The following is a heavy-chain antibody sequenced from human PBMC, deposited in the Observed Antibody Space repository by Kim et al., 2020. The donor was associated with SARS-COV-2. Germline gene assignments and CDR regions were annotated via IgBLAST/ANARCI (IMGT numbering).Heavy chain of an antibody. CDR3: ARTYCSGGSCSLHYFDY. D-gene: IGHD2-15*01. CDR2: TYYRSKWYN. J-gene: IGHJ4*02. Sequence: SQTLSLTCAISGDSVSSNSAAWNWIRQSPSRGLEWLGRTYYRSKWYNDYAVSVKSRITINPDTSKNQFSLQLNSVTPEDTAVYYCARTYCSGGSCSLHYFDYWGQGTLVTVSS. CDR1: GDSVSSNSAA. V-gene: IGHV6-1*01.